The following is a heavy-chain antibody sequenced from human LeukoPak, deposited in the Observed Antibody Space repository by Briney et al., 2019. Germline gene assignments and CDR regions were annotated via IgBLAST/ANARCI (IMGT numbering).Heavy chain of an antibody. J-gene: IGHJ4*02. Sequence: SGGSLRLSCAASGFTFSDYYMSWVRQAPGKGLEWLSYISSGGDTMYYTNSVKGRFTISRDNAKNSLFLQMNSLRAEDTAVYYCARDSRDGYMGSTIDYWGQGTLVTVSS. CDR3: ARDSRDGYMGSTIDY. CDR1: GFTFSDYY. V-gene: IGHV3-11*01. CDR2: ISSGGDTM. D-gene: IGHD5-24*01.